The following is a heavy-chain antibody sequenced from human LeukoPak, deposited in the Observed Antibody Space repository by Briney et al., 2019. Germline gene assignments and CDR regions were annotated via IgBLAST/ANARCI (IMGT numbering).Heavy chain of an antibody. D-gene: IGHD3-22*01. CDR3: ATPKADYYPFDY. Sequence: AGSLRLSCAASGFTFSTYDMHWVRQAPGKELKWLAFIRYDGSYQYYADSVNGRFTISRDNSKNTLYLQMNSLTAEDTAVYYCATPKADYYPFDYWGQGTLVTVSS. J-gene: IGHJ4*02. V-gene: IGHV3-30*02. CDR1: GFTFSTYD. CDR2: IRYDGSYQ.